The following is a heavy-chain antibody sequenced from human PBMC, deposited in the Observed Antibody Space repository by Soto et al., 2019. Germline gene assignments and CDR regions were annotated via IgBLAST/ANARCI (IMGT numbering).Heavy chain of an antibody. CDR1: GFTFSSYA. CDR2: ISGSGDNT. V-gene: IGHV3-23*01. D-gene: IGHD4-17*01. J-gene: IGHJ6*02. Sequence: PGGSLRLSCAASGFTFSSYAMSWVRQAPGKGLEWVSTISGSGDNTYYADSVKGRFTISTDNSKNKLYLQMNSLRAEDTALYYCAKITGDYVHYYYGMDVWGQGTTVTVSS. CDR3: AKITGDYVHYYYGMDV.